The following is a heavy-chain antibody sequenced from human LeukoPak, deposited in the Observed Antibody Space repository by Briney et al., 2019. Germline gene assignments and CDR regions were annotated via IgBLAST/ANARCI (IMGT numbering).Heavy chain of an antibody. J-gene: IGHJ4*02. CDR2: IKAKAHGGTT. CDR3: TTDGVGIEGATFDY. D-gene: IGHD1-26*01. Sequence: GGSLRLSCAASGFTFINAWMAWVRQAPGKGLEWVGRIKAKAHGGTTDYAAPVKGRFTISRDDSKNTLYLQMNSLKTEDTAVYYCTTDGVGIEGATFDYWGQGTLVTVSS. CDR1: GFTFINAW. V-gene: IGHV3-15*01.